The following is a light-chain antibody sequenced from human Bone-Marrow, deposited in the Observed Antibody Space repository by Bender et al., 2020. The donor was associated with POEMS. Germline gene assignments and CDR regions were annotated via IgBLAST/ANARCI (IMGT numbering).Light chain of an antibody. CDR3: QSADISGTSVV. CDR1: KLENKY. CDR2: EDT. Sequence: SYELTQPPSVSVSPGQTASITCSGDKLENKYVCWYQQRSGQSPVLVMYEDTRRPSGIPERFAGSNSGNTATLTISGTQAMDEADYYCQSADISGTSVVFGGGTKLTVL. V-gene: IGLV3-1*01. J-gene: IGLJ2*01.